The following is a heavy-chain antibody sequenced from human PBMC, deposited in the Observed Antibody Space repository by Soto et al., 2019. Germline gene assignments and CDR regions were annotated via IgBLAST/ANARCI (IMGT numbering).Heavy chain of an antibody. CDR2: ISYDGSNK. D-gene: IGHD3-10*01. Sequence: GGSLRLSCAASGXTFSSYGMXXVRXXXGKGLEWVAVISYDGSNKYYADSVKGRFTISRDNSKNTLYLQMNSLRAEDTAVYYCANGGLWFGELLPTDAFDIWGQGTMVTVSS. J-gene: IGHJ3*02. CDR3: ANGGLWFGELLPTDAFDI. V-gene: IGHV3-30*18. CDR1: GXTFSSYG.